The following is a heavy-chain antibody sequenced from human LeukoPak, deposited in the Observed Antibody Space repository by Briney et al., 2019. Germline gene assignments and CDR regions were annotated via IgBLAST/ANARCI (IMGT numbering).Heavy chain of an antibody. J-gene: IGHJ3*02. D-gene: IGHD6-13*01. V-gene: IGHV1-2*02. CDR3: ARDDSSSGAFDI. CDR2: INPNSGGT. CDR1: GYTFTGYY. Sequence: ASVKVSCKASGYTFTGYYMHWVRQAPGQGLEWMGWINPNSGGTNYAQKFQGRVTMTRDTSISTAYMELSRLRSGDTAVYYCARDDSSSGAFDIWGQGTMVTVSS.